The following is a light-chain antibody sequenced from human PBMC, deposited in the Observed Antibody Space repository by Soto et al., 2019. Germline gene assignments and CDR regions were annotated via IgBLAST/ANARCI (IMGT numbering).Light chain of an antibody. Sequence: QSVLTQPPSASGSPGQSVTISCTGTSSDVGGYNYVSWYQQHPGKAPKLMIYEVSKRPSGVPDRFSGSNSGNTASLTVSGLQAEDEDDYYCSSYAGSNNLVFGGGTKLTVL. CDR1: SSDVGGYNY. CDR3: SSYAGSNNLV. V-gene: IGLV2-8*01. J-gene: IGLJ2*01. CDR2: EVS.